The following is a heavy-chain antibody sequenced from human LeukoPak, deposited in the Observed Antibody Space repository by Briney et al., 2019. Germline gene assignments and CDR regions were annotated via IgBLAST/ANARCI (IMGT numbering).Heavy chain of an antibody. CDR3: AKPDRHYYYYYMDV. V-gene: IGHV3-30*02. CDR2: IRYDGSNK. Sequence: PGGSLRLSCAASGFTFSSYGMHWVRQAPGKGLEWVAFIRYDGSNKYYADSVKGRFTISRDNSKNTLYLQMNSLRAEDTAVYYCAKPDRHYYYYYMDVWGKGTTVTISS. J-gene: IGHJ6*03. CDR1: GFTFSSYG.